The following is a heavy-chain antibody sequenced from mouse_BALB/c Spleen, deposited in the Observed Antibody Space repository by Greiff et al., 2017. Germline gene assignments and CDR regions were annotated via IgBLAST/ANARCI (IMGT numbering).Heavy chain of an antibody. CDR2: IYPGNSDT. D-gene: IGHD1-1*01. V-gene: IGHV1-5*01. J-gene: IGHJ1*01. CDR1: GYSFTSYW. CDR3: TRGPTVDWYFDV. Sequence: EVQLQQSGTVLARPGASVKMSCKASGYSFTSYWMHWVKQRPGQGLEWIGAIYPGNSDTSYNQKFKGKAKLTAVTSASTAYMELSSLTNEDSAVYYCTRGPTVDWYFDVWGAGTTVTVSS.